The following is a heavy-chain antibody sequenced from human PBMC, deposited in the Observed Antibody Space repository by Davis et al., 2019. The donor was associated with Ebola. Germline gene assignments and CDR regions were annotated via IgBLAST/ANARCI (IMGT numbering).Heavy chain of an antibody. CDR1: GCIFSRHS. J-gene: IGHJ6*01. Sequence: PGGSLRLSCAASGCIFSRHSMNWVRQSPGKGLEWVSYISGSTTTIYYADSVKGRFTISRDNAKNSMYLQMNSLHQGPIGLPPGTLLQEHLWG. CDR3: TLLQEHL. CDR2: ISGSTTTI. V-gene: IGHV3-48*01.